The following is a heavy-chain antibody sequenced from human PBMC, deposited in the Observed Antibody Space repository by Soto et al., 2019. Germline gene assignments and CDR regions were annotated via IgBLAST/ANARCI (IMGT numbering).Heavy chain of an antibody. V-gene: IGHV1-18*01. J-gene: IGHJ6*03. D-gene: IGHD3-3*01. Sequence: ASVKVSCKASGYTFTSYGISWVRQAPGQGLEWMGWISAYNGNTNYAQKLQGRVTMTTDTSTSTAYMELRSLRSDDTAVYYCARGPLFWSGGTYCYYYMDVWGKGTTVTVSS. CDR1: GYTFTSYG. CDR2: ISAYNGNT. CDR3: ARGPLFWSGGTYCYYYMDV.